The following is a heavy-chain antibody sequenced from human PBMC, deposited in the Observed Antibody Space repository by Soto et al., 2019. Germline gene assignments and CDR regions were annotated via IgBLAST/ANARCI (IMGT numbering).Heavy chain of an antibody. CDR2: ILPMFGTA. V-gene: IGHV1-69*06. D-gene: IGHD1-26*01. Sequence: QMQLVQSGAEVKRPGSSMKVSCTASGGTFSTYPVNWVRQAPGQGLEWMGVILPMFGTANIAQKFQGRVTITADKSTSTVDMELSSLRYEDTAVYYCAREGASIVGATGAFDIWGQGTMVSVSS. CDR3: AREGASIVGATGAFDI. J-gene: IGHJ3*02. CDR1: GGTFSTYP.